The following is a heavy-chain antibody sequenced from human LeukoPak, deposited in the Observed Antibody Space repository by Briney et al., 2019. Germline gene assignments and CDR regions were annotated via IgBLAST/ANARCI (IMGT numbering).Heavy chain of an antibody. CDR1: GFTFSNAW. Sequence: GGPLRPSCAASGFTFSNAWMTWVRQAPGKGLEWVGRSKSKSDGGTTDYAAAVKGRFTISRDDSKNTVYLQMNSLKTEDTAVYFCTTDLSGGSGAIDYWGQGTLVTVSS. V-gene: IGHV3-15*01. J-gene: IGHJ4*02. CDR3: TTDLSGGSGAIDY. D-gene: IGHD2-15*01. CDR2: SKSKSDGGTT.